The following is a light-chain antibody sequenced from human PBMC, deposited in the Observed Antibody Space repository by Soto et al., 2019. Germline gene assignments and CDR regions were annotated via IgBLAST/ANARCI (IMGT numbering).Light chain of an antibody. CDR2: DVS. J-gene: IGLJ1*01. CDR3: TSYATGSAYV. CDR1: SSDVGGYNR. Sequence: QSALTQPPSVSGSPGQSVTISCTGTSSDVGGYNRVSWYKQPPGKAPKILIYDVSNRPSGGSTRFSGSKSGNTASLTISGLQAEDEADYYCTSYATGSAYVFGPGAQLTVL. V-gene: IGLV2-18*02.